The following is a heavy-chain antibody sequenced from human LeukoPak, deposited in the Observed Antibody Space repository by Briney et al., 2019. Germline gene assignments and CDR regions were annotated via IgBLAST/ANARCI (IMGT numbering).Heavy chain of an antibody. CDR1: GGSFSGYY. J-gene: IGHJ4*02. CDR2: INYSGST. V-gene: IGHV4-34*01. CDR3: ARGGRYCSSTSCYKRKDFDY. Sequence: SETLSLTCAVYGGSFSGYYWSWIRQPPGKGLEWIGEINYSGSTNYNPSLKSRVIISADTSKNQFSLKLSSVTAADTAVYYCARGGRYCSSTSCYKRKDFDYWGQGTLVTVSS. D-gene: IGHD2-2*02.